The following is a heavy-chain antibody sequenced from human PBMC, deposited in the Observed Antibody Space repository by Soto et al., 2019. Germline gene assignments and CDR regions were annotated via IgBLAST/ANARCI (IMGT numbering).Heavy chain of an antibody. CDR3: ARGKFLDTAMVMFLYEFDY. V-gene: IGHV1-18*01. CDR2: ISAYNGNT. J-gene: IGHJ4*02. CDR1: GYTFTSYG. D-gene: IGHD5-18*01. Sequence: GASVKVSCKASGYTFTSYGISWVRQAPGQGLEWMGWISAYNGNTNYAQKLQGRVTMTTDTSTSTAYMELRSLRSDDTAVYYCARGKFLDTAMVMFLYEFDYWGQGTLVTVSS.